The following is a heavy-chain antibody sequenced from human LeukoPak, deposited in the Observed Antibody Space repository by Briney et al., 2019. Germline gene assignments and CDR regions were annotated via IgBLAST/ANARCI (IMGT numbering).Heavy chain of an antibody. V-gene: IGHV4-4*02. CDR3: ARSFYDSRHNYFVFAFDI. Sequence: SGTLSLTCAVSGGSISSSNWWSWVCQPPGKGLEWIGEIYHSGSTNYNPSLKSRVTISVDKSKNQFSLKLSSVTAADTAVYYCARSFYDSRHNYFVFAFDIWGQGTMVTVSS. D-gene: IGHD3-22*01. CDR2: IYHSGST. CDR1: GGSISSSNW. J-gene: IGHJ3*02.